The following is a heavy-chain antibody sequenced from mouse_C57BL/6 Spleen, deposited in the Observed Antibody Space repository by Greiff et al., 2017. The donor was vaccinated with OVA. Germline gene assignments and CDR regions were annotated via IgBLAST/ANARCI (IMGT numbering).Heavy chain of an antibody. CDR2: ISSGGDYI. CDR3: TREDMVTTGAMDY. D-gene: IGHD2-2*01. CDR1: GFTFSSYA. J-gene: IGHJ4*01. V-gene: IGHV5-9-1*02. Sequence: EVKLVESGAGLVKPGGSLKLSCAASGFTFSSYAMSWVRQTPEKRLEWVAYISSGGDYIYYADTVKGRFTISRDNARNTLYLQMSSLKSEDTAMYYCTREDMVTTGAMDYWGQGTSVTVSS.